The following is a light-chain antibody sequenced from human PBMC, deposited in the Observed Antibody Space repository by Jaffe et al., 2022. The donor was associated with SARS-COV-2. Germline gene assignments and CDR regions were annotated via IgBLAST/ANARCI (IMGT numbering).Light chain of an antibody. CDR2: KAS. J-gene: IGKJ1*01. CDR3: QQYNSYPRT. Sequence: DIQMTQSPSTLSASVGDRVTITCRASQNINSWLAWYQQKPGKAPKVLIYKASSLESGVPSRFSGSVSGTEFTLTISSLQPDDFATYYCQQYNSYPRTFGQGTKVEIK. V-gene: IGKV1-5*03. CDR1: QNINSW.